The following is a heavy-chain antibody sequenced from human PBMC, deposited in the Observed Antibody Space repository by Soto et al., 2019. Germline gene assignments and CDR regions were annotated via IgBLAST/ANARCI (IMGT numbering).Heavy chain of an antibody. D-gene: IGHD6-13*01. V-gene: IGHV3-33*01. Sequence: GGSLRLSCAASGFTFSSYGMHWVRQAPGKGLEWVAVIWYDGSNKYYADSVKGRFTISRDNSKNTLYLQMNSLRAEDTAVYYCARVGIAAAEYFDYWGQGTLVTVSS. CDR2: IWYDGSNK. J-gene: IGHJ4*02. CDR1: GFTFSSYG. CDR3: ARVGIAAAEYFDY.